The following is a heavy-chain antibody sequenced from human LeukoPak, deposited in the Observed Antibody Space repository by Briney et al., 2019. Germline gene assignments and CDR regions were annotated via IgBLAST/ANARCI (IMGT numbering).Heavy chain of an antibody. J-gene: IGHJ6*03. CDR1: GFKFSSYS. CDR2: ISSSSYI. CDR3: ARDPYSGNYGNYYYYYMDV. Sequence: GGSLRLSCAASGFKFSSYSMKWVRQAPGKGLEWVSFISSSSYIYYADSVKGRFTISRDDAKNSLYLQMNSLRAEDTAVYYCARDPYSGNYGNYYYYYMDVWGKGTTVTISS. V-gene: IGHV3-21*01. D-gene: IGHD1-26*01.